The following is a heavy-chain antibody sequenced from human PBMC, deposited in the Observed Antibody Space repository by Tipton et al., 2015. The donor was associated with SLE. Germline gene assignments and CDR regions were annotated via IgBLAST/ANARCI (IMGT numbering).Heavy chain of an antibody. Sequence: LRLSCIVSGGSISSYYWSWIRQPPGKGLEWIGYIYYSGSTNYNPSLKSRVTISVDTSKNQFSLKLSSVTAADTAVYYCARDMRGLATIWGAFDIWGQGTMVTVSS. J-gene: IGHJ3*02. CDR2: IYYSGST. CDR1: GGSISSYY. V-gene: IGHV4-59*01. D-gene: IGHD5-12*01. CDR3: ARDMRGLATIWGAFDI.